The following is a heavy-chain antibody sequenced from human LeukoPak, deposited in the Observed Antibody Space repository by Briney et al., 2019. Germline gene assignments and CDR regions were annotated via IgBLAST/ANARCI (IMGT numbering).Heavy chain of an antibody. J-gene: IGHJ3*02. D-gene: IGHD5-12*01. V-gene: IGHV1-18*01. CDR3: ASAYSGYERISAFGI. CDR2: ISAYNGNT. CDR1: GYTFTSYG. Sequence: RASVKVSCKAYGYTFTSYGISWVRQAPGQGLEWMGWISAYNGNTNYAQKLQGRVTMTTDTSTSTAYMELRSLRSDDTAVYYCASAYSGYERISAFGIWGQGTMVTLSS.